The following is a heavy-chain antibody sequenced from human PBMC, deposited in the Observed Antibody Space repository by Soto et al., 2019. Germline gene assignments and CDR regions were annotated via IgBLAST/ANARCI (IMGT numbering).Heavy chain of an antibody. D-gene: IGHD5-18*01. V-gene: IGHV1-8*01. CDR2: VNPNSGNT. CDR3: ARGISDTATTDY. Sequence: ASVKVSCKASGYTFTSYDINWVRQATGQGLEWMGWVNPNSGNTGYAQKFQGRVTMTRNTSISTAYMELSSLRSEDTAVYYCARGISDTATTDYWGQGTLVTVSS. CDR1: GYTFTSYD. J-gene: IGHJ4*02.